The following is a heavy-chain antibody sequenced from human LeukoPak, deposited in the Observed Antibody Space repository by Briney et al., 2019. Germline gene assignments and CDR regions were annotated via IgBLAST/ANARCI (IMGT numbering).Heavy chain of an antibody. D-gene: IGHD5-18*01. CDR3: AREGDTAMGDYFDY. Sequence: PGGSLRLSCAASGFTFSSYWMSWVRQAPGKGLEGVANIKRDGSEKYYVDSVKGRFTISRDNAKNSLYLQMNSLRAEDTAVYYCAREGDTAMGDYFDYWGQGTLVTVSS. V-gene: IGHV3-7*01. CDR1: GFTFSSYW. J-gene: IGHJ4*02. CDR2: IKRDGSEK.